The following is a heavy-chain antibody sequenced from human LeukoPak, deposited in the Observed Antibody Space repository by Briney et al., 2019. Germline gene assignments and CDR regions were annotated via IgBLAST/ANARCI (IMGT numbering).Heavy chain of an antibody. J-gene: IGHJ4*02. CDR3: AREHGRSGYFDY. CDR1: GFTFSSYA. D-gene: IGHD3-22*01. CDR2: ISSDGSQK. V-gene: IGHV3-30*19. Sequence: GGSLRLSCAASGFTFSSYAMHWVRQAPGKGLEWVSFISSDGSQKYYADSVKGRFTISRDNSKNTLYLQLNSLRVEDTAVYYCAREHGRSGYFDYWGQGTLVSVSS.